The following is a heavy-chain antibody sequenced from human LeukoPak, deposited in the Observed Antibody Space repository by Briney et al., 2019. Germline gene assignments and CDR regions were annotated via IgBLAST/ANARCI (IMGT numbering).Heavy chain of an antibody. D-gene: IGHD3-10*01. Sequence: QPGGSLRLSCAASGFTFSSYAVSWVRQAPGKGLEWVSAISGSGGSTYYADSVKGRFTISRDNSKNTLYLQMNSLRAEDTAVYYCAKDHGLYYGSGSYYRYWYFDLWGRGTLVTVSS. V-gene: IGHV3-23*01. J-gene: IGHJ2*01. CDR1: GFTFSSYA. CDR2: ISGSGGST. CDR3: AKDHGLYYGSGSYYRYWYFDL.